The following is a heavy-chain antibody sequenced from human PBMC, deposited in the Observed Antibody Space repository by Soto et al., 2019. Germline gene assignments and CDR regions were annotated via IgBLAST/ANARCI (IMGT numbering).Heavy chain of an antibody. J-gene: IGHJ6*02. CDR1: GCSISRGGYY. D-gene: IGHD3-10*01. V-gene: IGHV4-31*03. CDR2: IYYSGRT. CDR3: ARDAHYPLGNYYYYGMDV. Sequence: SETLSPTCTASGCSISRGGYYLSWIPQHPGKGLEWIGYIYYSGRTYYTPSLKSRVTISVDTSKNQFSLKLSSVTAADTAVYYCARDAHYPLGNYYYYGMDVWGQGTTVTVSS.